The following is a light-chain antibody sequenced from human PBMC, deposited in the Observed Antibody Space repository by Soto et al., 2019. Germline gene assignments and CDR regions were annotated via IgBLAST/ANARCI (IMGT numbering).Light chain of an antibody. CDR3: LQDYNYPRT. V-gene: IGKV1-6*01. CDR1: QDIRSD. J-gene: IGKJ1*01. CDR2: AAS. Sequence: SSLSASVGDRVVITCRASQDIRSDLGWYQQKPGEAPKLLMYAASSLQSGVPSRFSGSGSGTDFTLTISSLQPEDFGTYYCLQDYNYPRTFGQGTKVDIK.